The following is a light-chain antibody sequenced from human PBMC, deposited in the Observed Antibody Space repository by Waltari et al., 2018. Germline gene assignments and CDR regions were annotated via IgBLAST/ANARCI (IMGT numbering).Light chain of an antibody. CDR2: AND. CDR1: TSNIGNNY. J-gene: IGLJ2*01. Sequence: QSVLTQPPSVSAAPGQKFTISCSGSTSNIGNNYVSWYQQFPGAAPKVLIYANDKRTTGIPDRFSGSKSGTSATLAITGLQTGDEADYYCGTWDNTLSANTLSAVFGGGTKVTVL. V-gene: IGLV1-51*02. CDR3: GTWDNTLSANTLSAV.